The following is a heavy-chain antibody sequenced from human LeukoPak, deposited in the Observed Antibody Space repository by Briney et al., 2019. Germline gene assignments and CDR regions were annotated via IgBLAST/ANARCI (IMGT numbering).Heavy chain of an antibody. CDR2: TWYDGSNK. J-gene: IGHJ4*02. CDR1: GFTFSSYG. V-gene: IGHV3-33*06. CDR3: AKDREGGA. D-gene: IGHD1-26*01. Sequence: GGSLRLSCAASGFTFSSYGMHWVRQAPGKGLEWVAATWYDGSNKYYADSVKGRFTISRDNSKNTLYLQMNSLRAEDTAVYYCAKDREGGAWGQGTLVTVSS.